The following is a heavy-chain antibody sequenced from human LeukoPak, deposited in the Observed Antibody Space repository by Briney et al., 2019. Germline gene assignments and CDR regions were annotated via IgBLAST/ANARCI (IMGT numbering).Heavy chain of an antibody. V-gene: IGHV4-39*01. D-gene: IGHD3-22*01. CDR3: ARLDARISGYYYDSSGKIDY. CDR2: IYYSGST. CDR1: GVSISSTSYY. J-gene: IGHJ4*02. Sequence: SETLSLTCTVSGVSISSTSYYWGWIRQPPGKGLEWIASIYYSGSTYYNPSLKSRVTISVDTSKNQFSLKLSSVTAADTAVYYCARLDARISGYYYDSSGKIDYWGQGTLVTVSS.